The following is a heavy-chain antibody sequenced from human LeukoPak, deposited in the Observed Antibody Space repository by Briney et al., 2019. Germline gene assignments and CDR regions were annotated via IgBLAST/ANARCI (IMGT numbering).Heavy chain of an antibody. CDR3: ASGLMHTVTGTG. J-gene: IGHJ4*02. CDR1: GGSFSGYY. V-gene: IGHV4-34*01. CDR2: INHSGST. Sequence: SETLSLTCAVYGGSFSGYYWSWICQPPGKGLEWIGEINHSGSTNYNPSLKSRVTISVDTSKNQFSLKLSSVTAADTAVYYCASGLMHTVTGTGWGQGTLVTVSS. D-gene: IGHD4-17*01.